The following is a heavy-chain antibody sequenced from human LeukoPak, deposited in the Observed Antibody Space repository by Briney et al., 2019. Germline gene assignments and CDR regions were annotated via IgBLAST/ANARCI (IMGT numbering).Heavy chain of an antibody. D-gene: IGHD1-14*01. Sequence: SVKVSCKASGGTFSSYAISWVRQAPGQGLEWMGGIIPIFGTANYAQKFQGRVTITTDESTSTAYMELSSLRSEDTAVYSCARCRRRSLGTGWFDPWGQGTLVTVSS. V-gene: IGHV1-69*05. J-gene: IGHJ5*02. CDR2: IIPIFGTA. CDR3: ARCRRRSLGTGWFDP. CDR1: GGTFSSYA.